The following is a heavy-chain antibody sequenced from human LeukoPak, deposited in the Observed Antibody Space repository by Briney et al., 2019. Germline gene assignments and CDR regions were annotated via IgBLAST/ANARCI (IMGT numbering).Heavy chain of an antibody. V-gene: IGHV1-18*01. Sequence: ASVKVSCKASGYTFTSYGISWVRQAPGQGLEWMGWISAYNGNTNYAQNLQGRVTMTTDTSTNTAYMELRSLRSDDTAVYYCARKQQLVHDAFDIWGQGTMVTVSS. CDR1: GYTFTSYG. D-gene: IGHD6-13*01. CDR2: ISAYNGNT. CDR3: ARKQQLVHDAFDI. J-gene: IGHJ3*02.